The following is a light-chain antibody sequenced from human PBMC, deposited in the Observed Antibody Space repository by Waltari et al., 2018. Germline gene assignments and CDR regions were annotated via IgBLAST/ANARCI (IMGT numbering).Light chain of an antibody. CDR1: SNDVGKYNL. CDR2: EVT. Sequence: QSALTQPASVSGSPGQSITISCIGTSNDVGKYNLVSWDQQHPGKGPKLTIYEVTKRPSVISNRFSGSKSGSSASLTISGLQAEDEADYYCCSYGGSFDPYLVFGGVTKLTVL. J-gene: IGLJ2*01. CDR3: CSYGGSFDPYLV. V-gene: IGLV2-23*02.